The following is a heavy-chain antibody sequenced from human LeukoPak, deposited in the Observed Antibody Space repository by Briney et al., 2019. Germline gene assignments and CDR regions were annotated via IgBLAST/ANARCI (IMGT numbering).Heavy chain of an antibody. Sequence: GGSLRLSCAASGFTFSSYGMHWVRQAPGKGLEWVAFIRYDGSNKYYADSVKGRFTISRDNSKNTLYLQMNSLRAEDTAVYYCAKGGPPTGASPRPWDFNYWGQGTLVTVSS. CDR3: AKGGPPTGASPRPWDFNY. J-gene: IGHJ4*02. V-gene: IGHV3-30*02. CDR2: IRYDGSNK. CDR1: GFTFSSYG. D-gene: IGHD1-26*01.